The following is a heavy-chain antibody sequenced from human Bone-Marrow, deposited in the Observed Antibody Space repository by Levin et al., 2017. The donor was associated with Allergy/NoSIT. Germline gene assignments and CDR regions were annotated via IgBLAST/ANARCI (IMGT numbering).Heavy chain of an antibody. V-gene: IGHV3-74*01. CDR2: INGDGSVT. D-gene: IGHD2-15*01. CDR3: ARARYCSAGSCYSDY. J-gene: IGHJ4*02. CDR1: GLTFSTYW. Sequence: GESLKISCAASGLTFSTYWMHWVRQAPGKGLVWVSRINGDGSVTRYADSVKGRFTISRDNAKNTMYLQMNSLRAEDTAVYYCARARYCSAGSCYSDYWGQGTLVTVSS.